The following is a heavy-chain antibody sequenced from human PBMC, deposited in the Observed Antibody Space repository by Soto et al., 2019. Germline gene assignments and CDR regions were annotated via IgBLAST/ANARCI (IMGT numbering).Heavy chain of an antibody. CDR1: GRSVSVAGYS. CDR3: ARAQFYSGSGNYDYLMFYP. V-gene: IGHV4-30-2*01. Sequence: KSSETLSLTSAVSGRSVSVAGYSWSWIRQPPGGGLEWIGYIYHSGTTLYNPSLKTRLTMSLDRSNNRFSLTLKSMTAADTAVYYCARAQFYSGSGNYDYLMFYPWDQGTPVTVSS. CDR2: IYHSGTT. J-gene: IGHJ5*02. D-gene: IGHD3-16*01.